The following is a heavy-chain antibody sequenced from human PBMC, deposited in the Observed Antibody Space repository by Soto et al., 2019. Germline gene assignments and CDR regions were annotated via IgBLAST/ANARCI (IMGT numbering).Heavy chain of an antibody. V-gene: IGHV3-33*01. D-gene: IGHD1-1*01. Sequence: QVQLVESGGGVVQPGRSLRLSCAASGFTFSSYGMHWVRQAPGKGLEWVAVIWYDGSNKYYADSVKGRFTISRDNSKNTLYLQMNSLRAEDTAVYYCARGRWEKLERRPYYYGMDVWGQGTTVTVSS. CDR1: GFTFSSYG. CDR2: IWYDGSNK. CDR3: ARGRWEKLERRPYYYGMDV. J-gene: IGHJ6*02.